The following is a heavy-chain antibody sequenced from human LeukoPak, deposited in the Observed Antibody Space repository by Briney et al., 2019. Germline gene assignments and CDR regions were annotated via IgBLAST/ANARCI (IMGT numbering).Heavy chain of an antibody. CDR2: ISSSSSYI. J-gene: IGHJ4*02. Sequence: GGSLRLSCAASGFTFSSYSMNWVRQAPGKGLEWVSSISSSSSYIYYADSVKGRFTISRDNAKNTVYLQMNSLRAEDTAVYYCARGKYGGYFIDYWGQGTLVTVSS. CDR1: GFTFSSYS. CDR3: ARGKYGGYFIDY. D-gene: IGHD5-12*01. V-gene: IGHV3-21*01.